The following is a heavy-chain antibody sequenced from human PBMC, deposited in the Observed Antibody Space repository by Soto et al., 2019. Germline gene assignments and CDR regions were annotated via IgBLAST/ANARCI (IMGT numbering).Heavy chain of an antibody. V-gene: IGHV1-69*12. CDR3: ARHDCISSSCDYYYYYGMDV. Sequence: QVQLVQAGAEVKKPGSSVKVSCKASGGTFSSYAISWVRQAPGQGLEWMGGIIPIFDTANYAQKFQGRVTITADESTSTAYLXLSSLRSEDTAVYYCARHDCISSSCDYYYYYGMDVWGQGTTVTVSS. J-gene: IGHJ6*02. CDR2: IIPIFDTA. CDR1: GGTFSSYA. D-gene: IGHD2-15*01.